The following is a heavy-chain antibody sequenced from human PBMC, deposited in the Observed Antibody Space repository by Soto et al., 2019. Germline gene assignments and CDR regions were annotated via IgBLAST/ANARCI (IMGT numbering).Heavy chain of an antibody. J-gene: IGHJ4*02. CDR1: GGSISGYY. Sequence: QVQLQESGPGLVRPSETLSLTCTVSGGSISGYYWSWIRQPPGKGLEWIGYIYYSGTTSYNPSLNSRVTMSVDTPKNQFSLKVNSVTAADTAVYYCASESYYGSGATVVAYWGQGTLVTVSS. V-gene: IGHV4-59*01. CDR3: ASESYYGSGATVVAY. D-gene: IGHD3-10*01. CDR2: IYYSGTT.